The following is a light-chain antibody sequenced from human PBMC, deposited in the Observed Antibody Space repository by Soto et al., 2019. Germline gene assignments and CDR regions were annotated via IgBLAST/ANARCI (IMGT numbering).Light chain of an antibody. CDR3: QAWDSSTYV. Sequence: SYELTQPPSVSVSPGQTASITCSGDKLGDKYACWYQQKPGQSPVLVIYQDSKRPSGIPERFSGSNSGNTATLTISGTQAMDEADYYCQAWDSSTYVFGTGTKLTVX. CDR1: KLGDKY. CDR2: QDS. V-gene: IGLV3-1*01. J-gene: IGLJ1*01.